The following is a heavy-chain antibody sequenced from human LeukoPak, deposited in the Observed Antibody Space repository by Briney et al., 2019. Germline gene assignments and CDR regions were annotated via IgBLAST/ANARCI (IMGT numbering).Heavy chain of an antibody. CDR3: ARGTLRIAAAVVYNWFDP. Sequence: ASVKVSCKASGYTFTGYYMHWVRQAPGQGLEWMGWINPNSGGTNYAQKFQGRVTMTRDTSISTAYMELSRLRSDDTAVYYCARGTLRIAAAVVYNWFDPWSQGTLVTVSS. V-gene: IGHV1-2*02. CDR1: GYTFTGYY. D-gene: IGHD6-13*01. J-gene: IGHJ5*02. CDR2: INPNSGGT.